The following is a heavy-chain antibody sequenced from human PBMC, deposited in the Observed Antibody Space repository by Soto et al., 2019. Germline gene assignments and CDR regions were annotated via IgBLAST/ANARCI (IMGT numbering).Heavy chain of an antibody. CDR2: IKQDGSEK. V-gene: IGHV3-7*01. J-gene: IGHJ4*02. D-gene: IGHD3-3*01. Sequence: GGSLRLSCAASGFTFSSYWMSWVRQAPGKGLEWVANIKQDGSEKYYVDSVKGRFTISRDNAKNSLYLQMNSLRAEDTAVYYCARVWNVYYDFWSGCFDYWGQGTLVTVSS. CDR1: GFTFSSYW. CDR3: ARVWNVYYDFWSGCFDY.